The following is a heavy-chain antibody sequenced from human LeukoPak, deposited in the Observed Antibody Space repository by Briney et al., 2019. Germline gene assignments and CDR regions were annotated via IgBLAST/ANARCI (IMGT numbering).Heavy chain of an antibody. J-gene: IGHJ3*02. CDR1: GFTFSSYA. Sequence: VGSLRLSCAASGFTFSSYAMGWVRQAPGEGLEWVSSIVGSGTTPYYADSVKGRFTISRDNSKNTLYLLVNSLRAEDTAVYYCAKCKAVADDTFDIWGQGTMVTVSS. CDR2: IVGSGTTP. CDR3: AKCKAVADDTFDI. D-gene: IGHD6-19*01. V-gene: IGHV3-23*01.